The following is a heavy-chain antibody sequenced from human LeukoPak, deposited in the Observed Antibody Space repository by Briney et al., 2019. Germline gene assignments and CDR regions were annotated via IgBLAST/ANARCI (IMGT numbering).Heavy chain of an antibody. V-gene: IGHV3-23*01. J-gene: IGHJ3*02. Sequence: GGSLRLSCAASGLTFIYYAMSWVRQAPGKGLEWVSTISGSGGNTYYADSVKGRFTISRDNSNNTLYLQMNSLRADDTAVYYCAKERDRDFVGGAFDIWGQGTMVTVSS. CDR1: GLTFIYYA. CDR3: AKERDRDFVGGAFDI. CDR2: ISGSGGNT. D-gene: IGHD3-16*01.